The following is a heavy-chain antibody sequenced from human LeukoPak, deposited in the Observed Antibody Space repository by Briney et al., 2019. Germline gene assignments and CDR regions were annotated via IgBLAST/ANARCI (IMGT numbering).Heavy chain of an antibody. CDR2: IYYSGTT. CDR1: GGSFSGYY. V-gene: IGHV4-59*01. J-gene: IGHJ4*02. D-gene: IGHD3-22*01. Sequence: KPSETLSLTCAVYGGSFSGYYWNWIRQPPGKGLEWIGYIYYSGTTNYNPSLKSRVTISVDTSKNQFSLKLSSVTAADTAVYYCARGHSYYDNSGYSGIDYWGQGTLVTVSS. CDR3: ARGHSYYDNSGYSGIDY.